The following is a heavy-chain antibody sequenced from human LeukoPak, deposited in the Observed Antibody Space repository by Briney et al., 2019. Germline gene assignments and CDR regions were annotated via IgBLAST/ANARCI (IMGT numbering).Heavy chain of an antibody. CDR3: ARCYYDVFHDAFDI. Sequence: GGSLRLSCAASGFTVSSNYMSWVRQAPGKGLEWVSVIYSGGSTYYADSVKGRFTISRDNSKNTLYLQMNSLRAEDTAAYYCARCYYDVFHDAFDIWGQGTMVTVSS. CDR2: IYSGGST. CDR1: GFTVSSNY. V-gene: IGHV3-66*01. D-gene: IGHD3-22*01. J-gene: IGHJ3*02.